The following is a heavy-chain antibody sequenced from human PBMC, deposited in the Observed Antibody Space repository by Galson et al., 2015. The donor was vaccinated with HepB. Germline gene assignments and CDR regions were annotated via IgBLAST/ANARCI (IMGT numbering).Heavy chain of an antibody. V-gene: IGHV3-73*01. CDR2: IRSKANSYAT. CDR3: YVPIYSSDEDY. J-gene: IGHJ4*02. CDR1: GFTFSGSA. D-gene: IGHD6-19*01. Sequence: SLRLSCAASGFTFSGSAMHWVRQASGKGLEWVGRIRSKANSYATAYAASVKGRFTISRDDSKNTAYLQMNSLKTADTAVYYCYVPIYSSDEDYWGQGTLVTVSS.